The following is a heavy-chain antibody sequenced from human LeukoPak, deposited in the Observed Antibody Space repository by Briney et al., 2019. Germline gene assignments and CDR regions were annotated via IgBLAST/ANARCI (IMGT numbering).Heavy chain of an antibody. J-gene: IGHJ4*02. CDR1: GYTFTSYG. V-gene: IGHV1-18*01. CDR3: ARGGYYDFWSGYYSPVDFYFDY. D-gene: IGHD3-3*01. Sequence: ASVKVSCKASGYTFTSYGISWVRRAPGQGHEWMGWISAYNGNTNYAQKLQGRVTMTTDTSTSTAYMELRSLRSDDTAVYYCARGGYYDFWSGYYSPVDFYFDYWGQGTLVTVSS. CDR2: ISAYNGNT.